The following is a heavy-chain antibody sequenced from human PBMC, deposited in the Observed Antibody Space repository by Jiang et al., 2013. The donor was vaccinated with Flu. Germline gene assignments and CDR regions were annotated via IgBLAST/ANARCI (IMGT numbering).Heavy chain of an antibody. J-gene: IGHJ5*02. Sequence: VQLVESGAEVKKPGASVRVSCKTSGYTFTNYFMHWVRQAPGQGLEWMGIINPNGGSTKYTQKFQGRVTMTRDTSTTTVYMEMISLRSEDTAVYFCARDLNYRLDLWGQGTLVTVSS. V-gene: IGHV1-46*01. CDR1: GYTFTNYF. CDR2: INPNGGST. D-gene: IGHD5-24*01. CDR3: ARDLNYRLDL.